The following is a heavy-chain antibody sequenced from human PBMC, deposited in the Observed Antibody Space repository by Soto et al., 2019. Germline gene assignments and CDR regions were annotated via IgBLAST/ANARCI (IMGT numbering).Heavy chain of an antibody. CDR3: ARIVVPAAAIPGGGFDP. V-gene: IGHV4-61*01. CDR1: GGSVSSGSYY. CDR2: IYYSGST. D-gene: IGHD2-2*02. J-gene: IGHJ5*02. Sequence: PSETLSLTCTVSGGSVSSGSYYWSWIRQPPGKGLEWIGYIYYSGSTNYNPSLKSRVTISVDTSKNQFSLKLSSVTAADTAVYYCARIVVPAAAIPGGGFDPWGQGTLVTVSS.